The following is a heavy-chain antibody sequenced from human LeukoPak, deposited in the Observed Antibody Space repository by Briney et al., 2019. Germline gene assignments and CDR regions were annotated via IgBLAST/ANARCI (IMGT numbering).Heavy chain of an antibody. D-gene: IGHD6-13*01. V-gene: IGHV4-4*07. Sequence: SETLSLTCTVSGGSISSYYWSWIRQPAGKGLEWIGRIYTSGSTNYNPPLKSRVTMSTDTSKNQFSLKLSSVTAADTAVYYCATSIAAAGTDWYFDPWGRGTLVTVSS. CDR3: ATSIAAAGTDWYFDP. CDR2: IYTSGST. J-gene: IGHJ2*01. CDR1: GGSISSYY.